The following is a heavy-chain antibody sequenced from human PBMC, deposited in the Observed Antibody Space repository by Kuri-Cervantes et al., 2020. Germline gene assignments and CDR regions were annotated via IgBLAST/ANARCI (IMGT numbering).Heavy chain of an antibody. CDR1: GYTFTSYD. J-gene: IGHJ2*01. V-gene: IGHV1-69*13. Sequence: SVKVSCKASGYTFTSYDINWVRQATGQGLEWMGGIIPIFGTANYAQKFQGRVTITADESTSTAYMELSSLRSEDTAVYYCARVPIAAAVNYWYFDLWGRGTLVTDSS. CDR3: ARVPIAAAVNYWYFDL. D-gene: IGHD6-13*01. CDR2: IIPIFGTA.